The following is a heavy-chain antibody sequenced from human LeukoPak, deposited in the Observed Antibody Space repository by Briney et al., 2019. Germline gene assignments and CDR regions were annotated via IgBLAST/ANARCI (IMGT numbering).Heavy chain of an antibody. D-gene: IGHD4-23*01. CDR2: IYYTGST. J-gene: IGHJ4*01. CDR1: GGSVSSSNYY. Sequence: SDTLSLTCTVSGGSVSSSNYYWGWIRQPPGKGLECSGIIYYTGSTYYNPSLNSQVTISVDTSKNQFSLKLTSVTAADTAVYYCARLLDPQPNLFRGNAWGYWGHGTLVTVSS. V-gene: IGHV4-39*01. CDR3: ARLLDPQPNLFRGNAWGY.